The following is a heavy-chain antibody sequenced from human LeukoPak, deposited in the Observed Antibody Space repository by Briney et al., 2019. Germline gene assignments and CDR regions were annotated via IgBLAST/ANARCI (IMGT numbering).Heavy chain of an antibody. CDR3: ARRISSGWYYFDY. CDR1: GYSFTSYW. D-gene: IGHD6-19*01. J-gene: IGHJ4*02. CDR2: IYPGDSDT. V-gene: IGHV5-51*01. Sequence: GESLKVSCKGSGYSFTSYWIGWVRQMPGKGLECMGIIYPGDSDTRYSPSFQGQVTISADKSISTAYLQWSSLKASDTAMYYCARRISSGWYYFDYWGQGTLVTVSS.